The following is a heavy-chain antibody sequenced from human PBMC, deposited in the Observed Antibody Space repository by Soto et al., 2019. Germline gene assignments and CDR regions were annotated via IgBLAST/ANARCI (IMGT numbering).Heavy chain of an antibody. Sequence: ASVKVSSKASGYTLTSYDINWVRQATGQGLEWMGWMNPNSGNTAYAQKFQGRVTMTRNTSISTAYMELSSLRSEGTAVYYCARERNWFDPWGQGTLVTVSS. CDR2: MNPNSGNT. J-gene: IGHJ5*02. CDR1: GYTLTSYD. V-gene: IGHV1-8*01. CDR3: ARERNWFDP.